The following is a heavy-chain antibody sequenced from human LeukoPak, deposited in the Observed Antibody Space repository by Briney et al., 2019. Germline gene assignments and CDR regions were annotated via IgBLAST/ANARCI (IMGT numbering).Heavy chain of an antibody. CDR2: IYYSGST. J-gene: IGHJ6*03. Sequence: SETLSLTCTVSGGSISSSSYYWGWIRQPPGKGLEWIGSIYYSGSTYYNPSLKSRLTLSVDTSKNQFSLKLRSVTAPDPTMYYCARSPYYYYDYYRDVWGKGTTVTVSS. CDR1: GGSISSSSYY. V-gene: IGHV4-39*07. CDR3: ARSPYYYYDYYRDV.